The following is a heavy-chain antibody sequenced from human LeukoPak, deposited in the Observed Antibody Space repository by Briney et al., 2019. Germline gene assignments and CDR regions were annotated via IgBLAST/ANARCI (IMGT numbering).Heavy chain of an antibody. CDR3: VKNDYYDSSGYYYPSYFDY. D-gene: IGHD3-22*01. CDR1: GYTFTSYY. CDR2: INPSGGTT. Sequence: ASVKVSCKASGYTFTSYYMHWVRQAPGQGLEWMGIINPSGGTTNYAQKFQGRVTMTRDTSISTAYMELSRLRSDDTAVYYCVKNDYYDSSGYYYPSYFDYWGQGTLVTVSS. J-gene: IGHJ4*02. V-gene: IGHV1-2*02.